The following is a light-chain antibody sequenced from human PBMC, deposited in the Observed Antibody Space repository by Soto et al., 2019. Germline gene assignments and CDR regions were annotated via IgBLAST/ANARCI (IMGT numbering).Light chain of an antibody. CDR2: KAS. CDR3: QQYNSYPYT. Sequence: DIQMTQSPSTLSASVGDRVTITCRASQSISSWLAWYQQKPGKAPPLLIYKASSLESGVPSRFSGSGSRTEFTLPISSLRPDDFADYYCQQYNSYPYTCGQGTKLEI. CDR1: QSISSW. V-gene: IGKV1-5*03. J-gene: IGKJ2*01.